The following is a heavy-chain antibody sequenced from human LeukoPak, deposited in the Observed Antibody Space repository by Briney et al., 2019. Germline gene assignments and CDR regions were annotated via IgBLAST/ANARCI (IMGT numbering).Heavy chain of an antibody. CDR2: ISGSGGST. CDR1: GFNFRAYW. D-gene: IGHD6-19*01. V-gene: IGHV3-23*01. J-gene: IGHJ4*02. Sequence: GGSLRLSCTTSGFNFRAYWMGWVRQAPGKGLEWVSAISGSGGSTYYADSVKGRFTISGDNSKNTLYLQMNSLRAEDTAVYYCARRYSSGSLGCWGQGTLVTVSS. CDR3: ARRYSSGSLGC.